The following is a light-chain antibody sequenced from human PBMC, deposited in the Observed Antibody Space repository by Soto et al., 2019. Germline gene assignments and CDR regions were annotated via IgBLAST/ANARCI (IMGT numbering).Light chain of an antibody. V-gene: IGKV3-20*01. CDR3: QHYESSLPSYT. Sequence: EIVLTQSPGTLSLSPGERATLSCRASQSLASNYLAWYQQKPGQAPRLLIYTASTRATGIPDRFSGSGSGRDFTLTISRLEPEDFAVYYCQHYESSLPSYTFRQGTKLEVK. CDR1: QSLASNY. CDR2: TAS. J-gene: IGKJ2*01.